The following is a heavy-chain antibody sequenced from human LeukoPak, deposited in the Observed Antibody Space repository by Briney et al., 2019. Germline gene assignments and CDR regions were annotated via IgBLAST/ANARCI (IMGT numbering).Heavy chain of an antibody. CDR2: IKQDGSEK. J-gene: IGHJ4*02. CDR3: ARARALYSSGWYGLFDY. D-gene: IGHD6-19*01. V-gene: IGHV3-7*01. CDR1: GFTFSSYW. Sequence: GGSLRLSCAASGFTFSSYWMSWVRQTPGKGLEWVANIKQDGSEKYYVDSVKGRFAISRDNAKNSLYLQMNSLRAEDAAVYYCARARALYSSGWYGLFDYWGQGTLVTVSS.